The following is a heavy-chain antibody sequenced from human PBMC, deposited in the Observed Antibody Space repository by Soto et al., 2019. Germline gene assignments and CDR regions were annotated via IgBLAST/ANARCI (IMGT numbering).Heavy chain of an antibody. D-gene: IGHD6-19*01. J-gene: IGHJ5*02. CDR2: ISKDGMNK. Sequence: QVRLVESGGGVVQPGRSLRLSCTASGFSFCSYAMYWFRQPPGKGLEWVAVISKDGMNKNYADSVKGRVTVSRDNANYSLDLQLNSLRGEDTAMYYCARDMYSSDYFVKWFEPWGQGTLVTVSS. CDR3: ARDMYSSDYFVKWFEP. V-gene: IGHV3-30*04. CDR1: GFSFCSYA.